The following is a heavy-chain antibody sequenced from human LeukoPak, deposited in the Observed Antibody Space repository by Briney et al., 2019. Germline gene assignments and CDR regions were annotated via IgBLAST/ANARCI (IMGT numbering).Heavy chain of an antibody. CDR3: ARAPRLSPFDP. Sequence: GASVKVSCKASGYTFTSSYMHWVRQAPGQGLELMGIINPSGGSTSYAQKFQGRVTMTRDMSTSTVYMELSSLRSEDTAVYYCARAPRLSPFDPCGQGTLVTVSS. CDR1: GYTFTSSY. J-gene: IGHJ5*02. CDR2: INPSGGST. V-gene: IGHV1-46*01.